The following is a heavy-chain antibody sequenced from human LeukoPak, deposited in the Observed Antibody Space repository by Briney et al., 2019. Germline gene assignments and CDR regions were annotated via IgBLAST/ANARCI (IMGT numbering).Heavy chain of an antibody. D-gene: IGHD2-2*02. CDR1: GYSFTNHD. V-gene: IGHV1-3*03. J-gene: IGHJ4*02. CDR3: TLYNY. Sequence: ASVKVSCKASGYSFTNHDMHWVRQAPGQRLEWMGYINPDNGNTKYSQEFQGRVATTRDTSASTVYMELYSLTSEDMAVYYCTLYNYWGQGTLVTVSS. CDR2: INPDNGNT.